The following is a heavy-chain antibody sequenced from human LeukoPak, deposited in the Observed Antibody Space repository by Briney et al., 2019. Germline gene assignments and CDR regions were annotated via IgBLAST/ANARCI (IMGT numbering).Heavy chain of an antibody. J-gene: IGHJ4*02. CDR2: IGTAGDT. CDR3: ARDRPDSSGYYYLDY. V-gene: IGHV3-13*04. CDR1: GFTFSSYD. D-gene: IGHD3-22*01. Sequence: GGSLRLSCAASGFTFSSYDMHWVRQAPGKGLEWVSAIGTAGDTNYPGSVKGRFTISRENAKNSLYLQMNSLRAEDTAVYYCARDRPDSSGYYYLDYWGQGTLVTVSS.